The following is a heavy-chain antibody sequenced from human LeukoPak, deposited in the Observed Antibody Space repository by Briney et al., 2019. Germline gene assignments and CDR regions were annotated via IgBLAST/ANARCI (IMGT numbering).Heavy chain of an antibody. J-gene: IGHJ4*02. D-gene: IGHD6-13*01. CDR3: ARMLAAAQSVDYFDY. V-gene: IGHV4-4*02. CDR2: IYHSGNT. CDR1: GGSISSSNW. Sequence: SETLSLTCAVSGGSISSSNWWSWVRQPPGKGLEWIGEIYHSGNTNYNPSLKSQVTISVDKSKNQFSLKLSSVTAADTAVYYCARMLAAAQSVDYFDYWGQGTLVTVSS.